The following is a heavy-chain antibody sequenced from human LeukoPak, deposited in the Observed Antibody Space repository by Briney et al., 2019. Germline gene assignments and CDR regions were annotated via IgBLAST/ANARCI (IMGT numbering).Heavy chain of an antibody. CDR3: ARDRGGKGSAIFY. J-gene: IGHJ4*02. D-gene: IGHD2-2*01. V-gene: IGHV1-18*01. Sequence: ASVKVSCKASGYNFPSYGINWVRQAPGQGLEWMGWIRPHSGETNSAQRFQDRVTMTTDTSTTTAYMELRSLRFDDTAVYDCARDRGGKGSAIFYWGQGSLVTVSS. CDR2: IRPHSGET. CDR1: GYNFPSYG.